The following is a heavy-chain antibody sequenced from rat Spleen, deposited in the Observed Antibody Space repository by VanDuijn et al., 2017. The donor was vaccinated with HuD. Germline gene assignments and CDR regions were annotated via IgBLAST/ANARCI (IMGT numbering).Heavy chain of an antibody. CDR3: TRHGGLRNWFAY. V-gene: IGHV5S13*01. CDR1: GFTFTNYD. CDR2: ITYDSTTT. Sequence: EVRLVESGGGLVQPGRSMKLSCAASGFTFTNYDMAWVRQAPTKGLEWVASITYDSTTTYYRDFVKGRFTISRDNAENTQYLQMDSLRSEDTATYYCTRHGGLRNWFAYWGQGTLVTVSS. D-gene: IGHD1-11*01. J-gene: IGHJ3*01.